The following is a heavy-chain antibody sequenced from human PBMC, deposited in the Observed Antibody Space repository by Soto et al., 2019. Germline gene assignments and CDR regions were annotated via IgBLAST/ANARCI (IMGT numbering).Heavy chain of an antibody. CDR3: AKDRREGGKSAFYFDF. D-gene: IGHD3-16*01. J-gene: IGHJ5*01. Sequence: PGGSLRLSCAASGFKFSNYAMSWVRQAPGKGLEWVSLISATGGGTYYADSVKGRFTISRDNSHNTLYLQVHSLTAEDTAVYYCAKDRREGGKSAFYFDFWGHGAQVTVSS. V-gene: IGHV3-23*01. CDR2: ISATGGGT. CDR1: GFKFSNYA.